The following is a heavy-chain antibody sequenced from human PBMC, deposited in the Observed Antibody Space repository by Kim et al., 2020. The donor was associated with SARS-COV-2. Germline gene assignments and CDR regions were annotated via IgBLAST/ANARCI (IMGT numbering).Heavy chain of an antibody. CDR3: ARLGYCTNGVCYNSLF. Sequence: SVKGRFTISRDNAKNSLYLQMNSLRAEDTAVYYCARLGYCTNGVCYNSLFWGQGTLVTVSS. J-gene: IGHJ4*02. D-gene: IGHD2-8*01. V-gene: IGHV3-21*01.